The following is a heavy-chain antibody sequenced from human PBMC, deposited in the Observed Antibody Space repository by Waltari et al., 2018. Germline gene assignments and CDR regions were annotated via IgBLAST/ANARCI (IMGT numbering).Heavy chain of an antibody. CDR3: ARDPGPIVGAPDL. Sequence: QEQLVQSGSEVKKPGASVRVSCQASGYTFTDYHLHWFRQTPGQGFEWMGWFNPKNGYSKSAEKFLGMVTITTATSIYTVYLDLSGLRSDDTAVFFCARDPGPIVGAPDLWGQGTLVTVSS. CDR1: GYTFTDYH. CDR2: FNPKNGYS. D-gene: IGHD1-26*01. J-gene: IGHJ5*02. V-gene: IGHV1-2*02.